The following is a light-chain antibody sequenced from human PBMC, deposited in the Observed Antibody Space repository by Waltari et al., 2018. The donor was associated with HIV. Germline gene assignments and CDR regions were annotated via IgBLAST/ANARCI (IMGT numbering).Light chain of an antibody. CDR3: MQSLQSPWT. CDR2: LGS. V-gene: IGKV2-28*01. J-gene: IGKJ1*01. Sequence: DIVMTQSPLSLPVIPGEPASISCRSSQSLLHNENNYLDWYLQKPGQSPQRLIYLGSNRASGVPDRISGSGSGTDFTLKISRVEAEDVGVYYCMQSLQSPWTFGQGTKVEIK. CDR1: QSLLHNENNY.